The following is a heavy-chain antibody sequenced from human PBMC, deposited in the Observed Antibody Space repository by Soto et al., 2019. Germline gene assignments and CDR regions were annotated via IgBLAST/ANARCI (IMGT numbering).Heavy chain of an antibody. CDR3: AKDSSGWDNWFDP. Sequence: EVQLLESGGGLVQPGGSLRLSCAASGFTFSSYAMSWVRQAPGKGLEWVSVISGSGGSTYYADSVKGRFTISRDNSKNTLYLQINSLRAEDTAVYYCAKDSSGWDNWFDPWGQGTLVTVSS. V-gene: IGHV3-23*01. CDR2: ISGSGGST. D-gene: IGHD6-19*01. J-gene: IGHJ5*02. CDR1: GFTFSSYA.